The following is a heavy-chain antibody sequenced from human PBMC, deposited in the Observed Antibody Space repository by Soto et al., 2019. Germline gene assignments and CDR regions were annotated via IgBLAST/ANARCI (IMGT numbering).Heavy chain of an antibody. CDR1: GFSFSSYR. V-gene: IGHV3-33*01. CDR3: ARGGYSVAYGMDV. J-gene: IGHJ6*02. CDR2: IWYDGSNK. D-gene: IGHD2-15*01. Sequence: QVQLVESGGGVVQPGRSLRLSCEASGFSFSSYRMHWVRQAPGKGLEWVAVIWYDGSNKYYADSVKGRLTISRDNSKNTLYLQMNSLRAEDTSVYYCARGGYSVAYGMDVWGQGTTVTVPS.